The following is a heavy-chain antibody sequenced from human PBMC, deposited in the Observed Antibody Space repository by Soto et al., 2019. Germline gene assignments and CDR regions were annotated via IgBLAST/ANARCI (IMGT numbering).Heavy chain of an antibody. J-gene: IGHJ3*01. CDR1: GFTFTNYH. CDR2: VSTSGSSI. CDR3: AREESYYYYSTRSVIDTFDV. Sequence: EVQLVESGGGLVQPGGSLRLSCTASGFTFTNYHMNWVRQAPGKGLEWVSYVSTSGSSIHYADSVKGRFTISRDNAKNSLYLQMNSLRHESTAVYYCAREESYYYYSTRSVIDTFDVWGQGTTVTVSS. D-gene: IGHD3-22*01. V-gene: IGHV3-48*03.